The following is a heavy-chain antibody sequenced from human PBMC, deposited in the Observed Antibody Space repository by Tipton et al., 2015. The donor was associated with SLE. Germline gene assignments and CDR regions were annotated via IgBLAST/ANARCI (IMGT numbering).Heavy chain of an antibody. D-gene: IGHD2-15*01. CDR3: AREHISSLRDAFEV. Sequence: TLSLTCTVSGGSISSYSWSWIRQPPGKGLEWIGYIYYTGSTEYNPSLKSRVTISVDTSKNQFNLKLRSVTVVDTAMYYCAREHISSLRDAFEVWGQGTMVTVS. CDR1: GGSISSYS. CDR2: IYYTGST. J-gene: IGHJ3*01. V-gene: IGHV4-59*01.